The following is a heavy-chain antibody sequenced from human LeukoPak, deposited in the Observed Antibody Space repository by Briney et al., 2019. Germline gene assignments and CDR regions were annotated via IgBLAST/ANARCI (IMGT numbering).Heavy chain of an antibody. CDR2: INSDGSST. CDR3: AKDLAGSGSYSFDY. CDR1: GFTFSSYW. Sequence: GGSLRLSCAASGFTFSSYWMHWVRQAPGKGLVWVSLINSDGSSTSYADSVKGRFTISRDNSKNTLYLQMNSLRAEDTAVYYCAKDLAGSGSYSFDYWGQGTLVTVSS. D-gene: IGHD1-26*01. J-gene: IGHJ4*02. V-gene: IGHV3-74*01.